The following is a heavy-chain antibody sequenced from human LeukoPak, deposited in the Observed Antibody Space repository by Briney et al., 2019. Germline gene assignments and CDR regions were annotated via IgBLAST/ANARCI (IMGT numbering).Heavy chain of an antibody. CDR3: ARGGEYYYDSSGYPYPSPYYYYMDV. J-gene: IGHJ6*03. V-gene: IGHV1-46*01. Sequence: ASVKVSCKASGYTFTSYYMHWVRQAPGQGLEWMGIINPSGGSTSFAQKFQGRVTMTRDTSTSTVYMELSSLRSEDTAVYYCARGGEYYYDSSGYPYPSPYYYYMDVWGKGTTVTISS. CDR1: GYTFTSYY. CDR2: INPSGGST. D-gene: IGHD3-22*01.